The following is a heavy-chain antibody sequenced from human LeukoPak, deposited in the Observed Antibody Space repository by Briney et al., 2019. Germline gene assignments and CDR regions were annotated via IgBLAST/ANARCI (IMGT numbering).Heavy chain of an antibody. CDR1: GGSISSYY. CDR2: IYYSGST. V-gene: IGHV4-59*01. CDR3: ARGYGSGSHNWFDP. Sequence: SETLSLTCTVSGGSISSYYWSWIRQPPGKGLEWIGYIYYSGSTNYNPSLKSRVTISVDTSKNQFSLKLSSVTAADTAVYYCARGYGSGSHNWFDPWGQGTLVTVSS. J-gene: IGHJ5*02. D-gene: IGHD3-10*01.